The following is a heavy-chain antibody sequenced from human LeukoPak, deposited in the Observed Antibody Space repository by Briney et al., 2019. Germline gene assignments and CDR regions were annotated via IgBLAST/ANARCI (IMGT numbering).Heavy chain of an antibody. Sequence: PGRSLRLSCAASGFTFSSYGMHWVRHAPGKGLEWVAVIWYDGSNKYYADSVKGRFSISRDNSKNTLYLQMNSLRAEDTAVYYCARDISPDIPDGMDVWGKGTTVTVSS. CDR3: ARDISPDIPDGMDV. V-gene: IGHV3-33*01. CDR2: IWYDGSNK. D-gene: IGHD3-9*01. CDR1: GFTFSSYG. J-gene: IGHJ6*04.